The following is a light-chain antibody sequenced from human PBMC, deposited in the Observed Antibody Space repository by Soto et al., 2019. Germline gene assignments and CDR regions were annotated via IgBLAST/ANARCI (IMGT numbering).Light chain of an antibody. CDR1: SSNIGNNY. CDR2: DNN. V-gene: IGLV1-51*01. CDR3: ATWDGSLPGEV. Sequence: QSVLTQSPSVSAAPGQKVTISCSGSSSNIGNNYVSWYQQLPGTAPKLLIYDNNKRPSGIPDRFSGPKSGTSGTLDITGRQTGDEADYYCATWDGSLPGEVFGGGTKLTVL. J-gene: IGLJ2*01.